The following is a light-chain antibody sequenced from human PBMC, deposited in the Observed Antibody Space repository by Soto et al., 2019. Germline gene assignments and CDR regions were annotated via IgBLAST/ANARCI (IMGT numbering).Light chain of an antibody. V-gene: IGKV1-39*01. CDR3: QQSYSTPFT. CDR2: AAS. Sequence: IQMTQSPSSLSASVGDRVTITCQATQDIRKYLNWYQQKPGKAPKLLIYAASILQSGAPSRFSGSGSGTDFTLTISSLQPEDFATYYCQQSYSTPFTFGPGTKVDIK. J-gene: IGKJ3*01. CDR1: QDIRKY.